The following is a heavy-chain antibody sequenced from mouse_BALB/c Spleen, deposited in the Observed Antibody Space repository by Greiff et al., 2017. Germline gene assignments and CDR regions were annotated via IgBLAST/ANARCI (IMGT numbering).Heavy chain of an antibody. CDR3: AGGHYGSDY. J-gene: IGHJ2*01. Sequence: VQLQQSGAELVKPGASVKLSCTASGFNFKDTYMHWVKQRPEQGLEWIGRIDPANGNTKYDPKFQGKATITADPSSNTAYLQLSSLTSEDTAVYYCAGGHYGSDYWGQGTTLTVSS. V-gene: IGHV14-3*02. CDR1: GFNFKDTY. D-gene: IGHD1-1*01. CDR2: IDPANGNT.